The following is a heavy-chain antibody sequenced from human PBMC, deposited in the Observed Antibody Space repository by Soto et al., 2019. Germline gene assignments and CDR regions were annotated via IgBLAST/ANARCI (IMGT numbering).Heavy chain of an antibody. CDR3: ARAGDTAMDYHYYGMDV. CDR2: IIPIFGTA. V-gene: IGHV1-69*13. J-gene: IGHJ6*02. CDR1: GGTFSSYA. Sequence: ASVKVSCKASGGTFSSYAISWVRQAPGQGLEWMGGIIPIFGTANYAQKFQGRVTITADESTSTAYMELSSLRSEDTAVYYCARAGDTAMDYHYYGMDVWGQGTTVTVSS. D-gene: IGHD5-18*01.